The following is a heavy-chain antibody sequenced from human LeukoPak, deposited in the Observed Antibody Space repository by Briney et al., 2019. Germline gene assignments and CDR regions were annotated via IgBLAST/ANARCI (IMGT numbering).Heavy chain of an antibody. CDR1: GGSFSGYY. V-gene: IGHV4-34*01. D-gene: IGHD1-26*01. CDR2: INHSGST. Sequence: SETLSLTCAVYGGSFSGYYWSWIRQPPGKGLEWIGEINHSGSTNYNPSLESRVTISVDTSKNQFSLKLSSVTAADTAVYYCARRRELRGNHDAFDIWGQGTMVTVSS. J-gene: IGHJ3*02. CDR3: ARRRELRGNHDAFDI.